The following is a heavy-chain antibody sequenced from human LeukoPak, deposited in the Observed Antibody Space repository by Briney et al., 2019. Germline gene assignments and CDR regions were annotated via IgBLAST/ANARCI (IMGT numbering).Heavy chain of an antibody. V-gene: IGHV1-46*01. CDR1: GYTFTRYC. J-gene: IGHJ5*02. Sequence: ASVKVSCKASGYTFTRYCIHWVRQAPGQGLEWMGIINPSGGSTSYAQKFQGRVTMTRDMSTSTVYMELSSLRSEDTAVYYCAREAPRPNNWFDPWGQGTLVTV. CDR2: INPSGGST. CDR3: AREAPRPNNWFDP.